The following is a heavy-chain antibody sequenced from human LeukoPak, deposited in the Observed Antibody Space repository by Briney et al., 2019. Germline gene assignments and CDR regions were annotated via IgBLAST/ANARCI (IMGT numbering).Heavy chain of an antibody. CDR2: IYSGGST. J-gene: IGHJ4*02. V-gene: IGHV3-53*04. CDR1: GFTFSSYW. Sequence: GGSLRLSCAASGFTFSSYWMHWVRQAPGKGLEWVSVIYSGGSTYYADSVKGRFTISRHNSKNTLYLQMNSLRAEDTAVYYCARDEADGYAFEPFDYWGQGTLVTVSS. D-gene: IGHD5-12*01. CDR3: ARDEADGYAFEPFDY.